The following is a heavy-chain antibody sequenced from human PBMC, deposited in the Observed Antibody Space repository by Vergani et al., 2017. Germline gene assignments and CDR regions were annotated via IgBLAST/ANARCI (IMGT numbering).Heavy chain of an antibody. CDR2: IYRTGRT. CDR1: GFSIDNGYY. D-gene: IGHD6-13*01. CDR3: ARGSRAEGGSGPDK. J-gene: IGHJ4*02. Sequence: QVQLQESGPGLVKPSETLSLTCAVSGFSIDNGYYWDWIRQPPGKGLEWIGSIYRTGRTHFNPSLKSRVTISVDTSKNQFSLKLNSVPAADTAVYYCARGSRAEGGSGPDKWGQGTLVTVSS. V-gene: IGHV4-38-2*01.